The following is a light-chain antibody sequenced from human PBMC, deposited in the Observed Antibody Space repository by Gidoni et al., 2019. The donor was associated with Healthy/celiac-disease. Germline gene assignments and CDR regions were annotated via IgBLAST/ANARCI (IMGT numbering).Light chain of an antibody. CDR2: WAS. CDR1: QSVLYSSNNKNY. Sequence: DIVMPQSPDSLAGSLGERATINCKSSQSVLYSSNNKNYLAWYQQKPGQPPKLLIYWASTRESGVPDRFSGSGSGTDFTLTISSLQAEDVAVYYCQQYYSTALTFGGGTKVEIK. CDR3: QQYYSTALT. V-gene: IGKV4-1*01. J-gene: IGKJ4*01.